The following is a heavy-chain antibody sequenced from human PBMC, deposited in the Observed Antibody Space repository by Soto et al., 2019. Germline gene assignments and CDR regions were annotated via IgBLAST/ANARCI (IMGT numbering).Heavy chain of an antibody. Sequence: GGSLRLSCAASGFTFSSYDMHWVRQAPGKGLEWVAVISYDGSNKYYADSVKGRFTISRDNSKNTLYLQMNSLRAEDTAVYCCAKEYSGYDHFDYWGQGTLVTVSS. CDR3: AKEYSGYDHFDY. V-gene: IGHV3-30*18. D-gene: IGHD5-12*01. CDR1: GFTFSSYD. J-gene: IGHJ4*02. CDR2: ISYDGSNK.